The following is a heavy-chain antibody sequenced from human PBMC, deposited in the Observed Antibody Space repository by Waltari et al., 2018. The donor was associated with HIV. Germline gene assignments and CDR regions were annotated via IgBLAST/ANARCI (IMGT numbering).Heavy chain of an antibody. D-gene: IGHD2-21*01. V-gene: IGHV1-18*04. CDR3: ARGIHIMVVSAPMAFDV. CDR2: ISASNGNT. Sequence: QVQLVQSGAEAERPGTSVRGSCEKSGYRFISRRLNWVRQAPGQGLGWMGWISASNGNTKYAEKFQGRLTLTTDTITNIAYLELRNLRSDDTAIYYCARGIHIMVVSAPMAFDVWGQGTLVTVSS. J-gene: IGHJ3*01. CDR1: GYRFISRR.